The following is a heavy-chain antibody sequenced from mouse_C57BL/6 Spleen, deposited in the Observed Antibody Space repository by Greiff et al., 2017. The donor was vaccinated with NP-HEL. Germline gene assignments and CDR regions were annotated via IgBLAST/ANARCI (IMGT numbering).Heavy chain of an antibody. CDR1: GYAFRSSW. Sequence: QVQLQQSGPELVKPGASVKISCKASGYAFRSSWMNWVKQRPGKGLEWIGRLYPGDGDTNYNGKFKGKATLTADKSSSTAYMQLSSLTSEDAAVDFCARAKLGGNYFDYWGQGTTLTVSS. D-gene: IGHD4-1*01. J-gene: IGHJ2*01. CDR3: ARAKLGGNYFDY. CDR2: LYPGDGDT. V-gene: IGHV1-82*01.